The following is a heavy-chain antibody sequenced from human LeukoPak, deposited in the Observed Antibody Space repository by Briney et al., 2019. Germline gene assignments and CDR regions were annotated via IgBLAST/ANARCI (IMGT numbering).Heavy chain of an antibody. CDR2: INAGNGNT. CDR3: ARGTGTMVRGATRPALDY. J-gene: IGHJ4*02. Sequence: ASVKVSCKASGYTFTSYAMHWVRQAPGQGLEWMGWINAGNGNTKYSQKFQGRVTITRDTSASTAYMELSSLRSEDTTVYYCARGTGTMVRGATRPALDYWGQGTLVTVSS. V-gene: IGHV1-3*01. CDR1: GYTFTSYA. D-gene: IGHD3-10*01.